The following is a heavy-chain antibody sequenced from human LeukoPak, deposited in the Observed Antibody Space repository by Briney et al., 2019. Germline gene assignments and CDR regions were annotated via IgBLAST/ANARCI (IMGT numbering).Heavy chain of an antibody. CDR1: GFTVSSNY. J-gene: IGHJ6*02. V-gene: IGHV3-66*01. D-gene: IGHD3-22*01. CDR2: IYDGGDT. Sequence: GGSLRLSCAGSGFTVSSNYMTWVRQAPGKGLEWVSIIYDGGDTYYADSVKGRFTVSRDYSKNTMYLQMNSLSAEDTAVDYCARDHYDSSGVCPTKHYYGFDVWGQGTTVTVSS. CDR3: ARDHYDSSGVCPTKHYYGFDV.